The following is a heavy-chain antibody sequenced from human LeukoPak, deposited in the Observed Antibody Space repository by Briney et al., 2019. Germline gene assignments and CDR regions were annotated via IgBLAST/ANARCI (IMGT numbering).Heavy chain of an antibody. CDR1: GYTFTSYG. D-gene: IGHD3-3*01. CDR3: ARNYDFWSGYFPYWYFDL. Sequence: GASVKVSCKASGYTFTSYGISWVRQAPGQGLEWMGWISAYNGNTNYARKLQGRVTMTTDTSTSTAYMELRSLRSDDTAVYYCARNYDFWSGYFPYWYFDLWGRGTLVTVSS. V-gene: IGHV1-18*01. J-gene: IGHJ2*01. CDR2: ISAYNGNT.